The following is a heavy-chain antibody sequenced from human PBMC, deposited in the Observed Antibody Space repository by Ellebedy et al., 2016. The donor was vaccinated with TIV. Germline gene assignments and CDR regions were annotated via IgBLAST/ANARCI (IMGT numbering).Heavy chain of an antibody. V-gene: IGHV1-8*01. Sequence: AASVKVSCKASGYTFSNNDINWVRQATGQGLEWMGWMHPNSGNTAYAQTFQGRVTMTWDASISTAYMELSSMTSDDTAVYFCTRVHTAWYNDYWGQGTLVTVSS. D-gene: IGHD1-1*01. CDR2: MHPNSGNT. J-gene: IGHJ4*02. CDR1: GYTFSNND. CDR3: TRVHTAWYNDY.